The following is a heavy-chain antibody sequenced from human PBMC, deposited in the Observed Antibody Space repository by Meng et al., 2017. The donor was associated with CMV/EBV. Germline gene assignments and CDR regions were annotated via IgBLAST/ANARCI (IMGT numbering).Heavy chain of an antibody. Sequence: GESLKISCAASGFTFDDYGMSWVRQAPGKGLEWVSVINWNGGSTGYADSVKGRFTISRDNAKNSLYLQMNSLRAEDTALYYCARPDCSSTSCPKYYFDYWGQGTLVTVSS. J-gene: IGHJ4*02. D-gene: IGHD2-2*01. CDR1: GFTFDDYG. V-gene: IGHV3-20*04. CDR3: ARPDCSSTSCPKYYFDY. CDR2: INWNGGST.